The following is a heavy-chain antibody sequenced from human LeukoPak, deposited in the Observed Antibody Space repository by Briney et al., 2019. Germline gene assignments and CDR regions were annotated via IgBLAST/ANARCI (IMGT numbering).Heavy chain of an antibody. J-gene: IGHJ6*04. V-gene: IGHV3-48*04. D-gene: IGHD3-10*02. CDR1: GFTFSSYT. CDR3: AELGITMIGGV. CDR2: ISSSGSTI. Sequence: GGSLRLSCAASGFTFSSYTMNWVRQAPGKGLEWVSYISSSGSTIYYADSVRGRFTISRDNAKNSLYLQMNSLRAEDTAVYYCAELGITMIGGVWGKGTTVTISS.